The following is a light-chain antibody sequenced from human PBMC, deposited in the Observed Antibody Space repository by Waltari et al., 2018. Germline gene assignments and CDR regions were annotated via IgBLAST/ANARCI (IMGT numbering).Light chain of an antibody. Sequence: TCRASQDCRTHLARYQQKPGKAPTLLLHAVPRVENRLPPSFSGCGSGTDHTLTISSLRPDDFATYYCQQYYTIPLTFGGVTREEI. CDR2: AVP. J-gene: IGKJ4*01. V-gene: IGKV1-NL1*01. CDR3: QQYYTIPLT. CDR1: QDCRTH.